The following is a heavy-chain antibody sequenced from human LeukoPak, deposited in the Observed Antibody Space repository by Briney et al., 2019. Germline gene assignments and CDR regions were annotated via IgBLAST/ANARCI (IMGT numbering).Heavy chain of an antibody. V-gene: IGHV4-34*01. CDR2: INHSGST. CDR1: GGSFSGYY. J-gene: IGHJ6*03. D-gene: IGHD4-17*01. CDR3: ARVYRDYGDRFYYYYYYMDV. Sequence: SETLSLTCAVYGGSFSGYYWSWIRQPPGKGLEWIGEINHSGSTNYNPSLKSRVTISVDTSKNQFSLKLSSVTAADTAVYYCARVYRDYGDRFYYYYYYMDVWGKGTTVTVSS.